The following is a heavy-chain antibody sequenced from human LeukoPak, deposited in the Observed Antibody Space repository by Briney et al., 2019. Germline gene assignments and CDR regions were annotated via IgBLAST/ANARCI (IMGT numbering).Heavy chain of an antibody. CDR3: AKIHLQQGVDTAMFLRRGLHNWFDP. CDR2: ISSSSSAI. Sequence: GGSLRLSCAASGFTFSSYDMNWVRQAPGKGLEWVSYISSSSSAIYYTDSVKGRFTISRDNSNNTLYLQMNSLRAEDTAVYFCAKIHLQQGVDTAMFLRRGLHNWFDPWGQGTLVTVSS. D-gene: IGHD5-18*01. J-gene: IGHJ5*02. CDR1: GFTFSSYD. V-gene: IGHV3-48*01.